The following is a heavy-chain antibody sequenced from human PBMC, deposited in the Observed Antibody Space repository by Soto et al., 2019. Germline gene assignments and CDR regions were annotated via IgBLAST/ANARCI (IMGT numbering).Heavy chain of an antibody. Sequence: EVQLVESGGGLVQPGGSLRLSCAASGFTFNSYSLNWVRQAPGKGLEWMSYISTSSSNIKYADSVKGRFTISRDNAKNSLYLQMNSLRDEDTAVYYCARVGLAYSSGWYERDYFDYWGQGTLITVSS. CDR1: GFTFNSYS. J-gene: IGHJ4*02. D-gene: IGHD6-19*01. CDR3: ARVGLAYSSGWYERDYFDY. V-gene: IGHV3-48*02. CDR2: ISTSSSNI.